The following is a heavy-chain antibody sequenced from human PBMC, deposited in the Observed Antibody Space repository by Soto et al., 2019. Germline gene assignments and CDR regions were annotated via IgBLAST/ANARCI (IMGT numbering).Heavy chain of an antibody. J-gene: IGHJ5*02. Sequence: VQLVQSGAEVKKPGASVKVSCKASGYTFTSYYMHWVRQAPGQGLEWMGIINPSGGSTSYAQKFQGRVTMTRDTSTSTVYMELSSLRSEDTAVYYCARDRSRSGSYLHWFDPWGQGTLVTVSS. V-gene: IGHV1-46*01. CDR3: ARDRSRSGSYLHWFDP. CDR2: INPSGGST. CDR1: GYTFTSYY. D-gene: IGHD3-10*01.